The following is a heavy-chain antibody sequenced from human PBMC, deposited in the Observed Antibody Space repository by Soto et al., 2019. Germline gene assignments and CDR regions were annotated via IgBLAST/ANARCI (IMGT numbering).Heavy chain of an antibody. Sequence: ASVKVSCKASGYTFTSYYMHWVRQAPGQGLEWMGIINPSGGSTSYTQKFQGRVTMTRDTSTSTVYMELSSLRSEDTAVYYCARDRTRIVGAPHDAFDIWGQGTIVTVSS. CDR1: GYTFTSYY. CDR3: ARDRTRIVGAPHDAFDI. V-gene: IGHV1-46*01. D-gene: IGHD1-26*01. CDR2: INPSGGST. J-gene: IGHJ3*02.